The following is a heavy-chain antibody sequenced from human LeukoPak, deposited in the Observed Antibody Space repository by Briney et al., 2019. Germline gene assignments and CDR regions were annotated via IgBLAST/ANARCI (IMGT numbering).Heavy chain of an antibody. J-gene: IGHJ4*02. D-gene: IGHD3-22*01. CDR1: GFTFSSYE. CDR2: IRHDGSNK. Sequence: GGSLRLSCAASGFTFSSYEMNWVRQAPGKGLEWVAFIRHDGSNKYYADSVKGRCTISRDNSKKTVYLQMNSLRTEDTAVYYCAKDMEWGYYDSSGSVDYWGQGTLVTVSS. CDR3: AKDMEWGYYDSSGSVDY. V-gene: IGHV3-30*02.